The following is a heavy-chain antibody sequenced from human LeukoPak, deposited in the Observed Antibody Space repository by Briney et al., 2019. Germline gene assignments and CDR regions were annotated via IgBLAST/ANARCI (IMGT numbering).Heavy chain of an antibody. CDR3: ATLLDSSGYYAAPLDY. CDR2: FDPEDGET. D-gene: IGHD3-22*01. CDR1: GYTLTELS. J-gene: IGHJ4*02. V-gene: IGHV1-24*01. Sequence: GASVKVSCRVSGYTLTELSMHWVRQAPGKGLEWMGGFDPEDGETIYAQKFQGRVTMTEDTSTDTAYMELSSLRSEDTAVHYCATLLDSSGYYAAPLDYWGQGTLVTVSS.